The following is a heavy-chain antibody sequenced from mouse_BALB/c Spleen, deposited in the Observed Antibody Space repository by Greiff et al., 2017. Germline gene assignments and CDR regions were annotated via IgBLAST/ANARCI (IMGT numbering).Heavy chain of an antibody. V-gene: IGHV1-7*01. D-gene: IGHD2-1*01. Sequence: QVQLKESGAELAKPGASVKMSCKASGYTFTSYWMHWVKQRPGQGLEWIGYINPSTGYTEYNQKFKDKATLTADKSSSTAYMQLSSLTSEDSAVYYCARRDYGNYWYFDVWGAGTTVTVSS. CDR1: GYTFTSYW. CDR3: ARRDYGNYWYFDV. CDR2: INPSTGYT. J-gene: IGHJ1*01.